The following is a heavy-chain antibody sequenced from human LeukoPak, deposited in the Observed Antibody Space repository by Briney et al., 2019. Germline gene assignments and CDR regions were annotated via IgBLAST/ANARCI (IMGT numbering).Heavy chain of an antibody. J-gene: IGHJ6*03. D-gene: IGHD3-3*01. Sequence: ASVKVSCKASGYTFTSYDINWVRQATGQGLEWMGWMNPNSGNTGYAQKFQGRVTMTRNTSISTAYMELSSLRSEDTAVYYCARGNTHLEWAHYYYYYMDVWGKGTTVTVSS. V-gene: IGHV1-8*01. CDR2: MNPNSGNT. CDR1: GYTFTSYD. CDR3: ARGNTHLEWAHYYYYYMDV.